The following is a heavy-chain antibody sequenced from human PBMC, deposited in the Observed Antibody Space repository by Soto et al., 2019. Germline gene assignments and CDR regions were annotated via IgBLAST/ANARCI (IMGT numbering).Heavy chain of an antibody. D-gene: IGHD2-8*01. CDR2: INPSGGST. Sequence: QVQLVQSGAEVKKPGASVKISCKASGYTFTSYYMHWVRQAPGQGLEWMGIINPSGGSTNYAQKLQVRVAITRATSTRTVYMELNSLRSEDTAVYYCARPPYPGCINAVCYPLDYWGQGTLVTVSS. V-gene: IGHV1-46*01. J-gene: IGHJ4*02. CDR1: GYTFTSYY. CDR3: ARPPYPGCINAVCYPLDY.